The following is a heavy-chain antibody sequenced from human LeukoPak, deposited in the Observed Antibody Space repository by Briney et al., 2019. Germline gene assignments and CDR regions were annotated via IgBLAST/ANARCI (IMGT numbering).Heavy chain of an antibody. D-gene: IGHD3-22*01. CDR3: ARVGYYYDISGYTFDY. CDR2: ISSSSTYT. V-gene: IGHV3-21*01. J-gene: IGHJ4*02. Sequence: GGSLRLSCAASGFTFSSYTMNWVRQAPGKGLEWVSSISSSSTYTHYADSVNGRLTISRDNAKNSLYLQMNSLRAEDTAVYYCARVGYYYDISGYTFDYWGQGTLVTVSS. CDR1: GFTFSSYT.